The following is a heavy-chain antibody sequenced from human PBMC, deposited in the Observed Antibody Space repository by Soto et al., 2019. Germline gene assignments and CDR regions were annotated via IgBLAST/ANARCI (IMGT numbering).Heavy chain of an antibody. D-gene: IGHD2-8*01. CDR3: AKNGLDNSPSAIDS. V-gene: IGHV3-21*04. Sequence: GGSLRLSCAASGFNLSIYTMNWVRQAPGKGLEWVSSISGNNVYLYYADSVKGRFTISRDNSKNMVFLQMNSLRAEDTALYYCAKNGLDNSPSAIDSWGPGTLVTVSS. CDR1: GFNLSIYT. CDR2: ISGNNVYL. J-gene: IGHJ4*02.